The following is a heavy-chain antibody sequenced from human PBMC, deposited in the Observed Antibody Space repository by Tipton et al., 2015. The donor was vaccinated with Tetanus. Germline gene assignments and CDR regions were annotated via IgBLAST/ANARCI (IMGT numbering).Heavy chain of an antibody. J-gene: IGHJ3*02. CDR3: ARHSLKLGMWAFDI. Sequence: TLSLTCTVSGGSISTTSDYWGWIRQPPGTGLEWIGSLYYSGTTYYNPSLKSRLTISVDTSKNQFSLRLISVTASDTAVYFCARHSLKLGMWAFDIWGRGTLVTVSS. CDR1: GGSISTTSDY. V-gene: IGHV4-39*01. D-gene: IGHD7-27*01. CDR2: LYYSGTT.